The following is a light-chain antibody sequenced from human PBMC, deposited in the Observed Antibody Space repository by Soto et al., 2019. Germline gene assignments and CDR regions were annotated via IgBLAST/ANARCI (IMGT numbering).Light chain of an antibody. CDR3: QQYGSSPYN. J-gene: IGKJ2*01. CDR1: QSVSSTY. Sequence: EIVLTQSPGTLSLSPGERVTLSCRASQSVSSTYLAWYQHKPGQAPRLLIYGASSRATGIPDRFSGSGSGTDFTLTISRLEPEDFAVYYCQQYGSSPYNFGQGTKLEIK. CDR2: GAS. V-gene: IGKV3-20*01.